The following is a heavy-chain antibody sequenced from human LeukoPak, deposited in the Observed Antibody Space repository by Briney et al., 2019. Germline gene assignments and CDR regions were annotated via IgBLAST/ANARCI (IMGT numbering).Heavy chain of an antibody. CDR1: GYTFTGYY. CDR2: INPNSGGT. J-gene: IGHJ4*02. D-gene: IGHD3-16*01. CDR3: ARPRMEGGLDGY. Sequence: GASVKVSCKASGYTFTGYYMHWVRQAPGQGLEWMGWINPNSGGTNYAQKFQGRVTMTGDTSISTAYMELSRLRSDDTAVYYCARPRMEGGLDGYWGQGTLVTVSS. V-gene: IGHV1-2*02.